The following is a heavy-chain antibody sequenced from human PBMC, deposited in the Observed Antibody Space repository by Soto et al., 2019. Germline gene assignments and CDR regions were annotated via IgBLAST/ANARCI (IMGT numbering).Heavy chain of an antibody. CDR2: ISDISSNI. V-gene: IGHV3-48*01. CDR3: ARDKGSSSWHSFDY. Sequence: EVQLVESGGGLVQPGGSLRLSCAASGFTFSSYSMDWVGQAPGKGLEWVSYISDISSNIHYADSVKGRFTISRDNDKNSLYLHMNSLRAEDTAVYYCARDKGSSSWHSFDYWGQGILVTVSS. D-gene: IGHD2-15*01. J-gene: IGHJ4*02. CDR1: GFTFSSYS.